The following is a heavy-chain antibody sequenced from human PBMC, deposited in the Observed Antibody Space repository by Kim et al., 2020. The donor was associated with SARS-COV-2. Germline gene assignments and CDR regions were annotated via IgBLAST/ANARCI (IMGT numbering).Heavy chain of an antibody. CDR2: RP. Sequence: RPTCSPSLKSRVTMSVDTSKNQFSLKLSSVTAADTAVYYCARRLGGYFDRWGRGTLVTVSS. D-gene: IGHD3-9*01. CDR3: ARRLGGYFDR. V-gene: IGHV4-4*08. J-gene: IGHJ2*01.